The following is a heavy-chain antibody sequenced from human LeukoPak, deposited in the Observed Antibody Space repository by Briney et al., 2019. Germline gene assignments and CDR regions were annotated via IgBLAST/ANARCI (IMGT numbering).Heavy chain of an antibody. D-gene: IGHD3-9*01. CDR3: TTQYYDILTGYYLNY. J-gene: IGHJ4*02. CDR2: IKSKTDGGTT. V-gene: IGHV3-15*01. CDR1: RFTFSNAW. Sequence: GGSLRPSCAASRFTFSNAWMSWVRQAPGKGLEWVGRIKSKTDGGTTDYAAPVKGRFTISRDDSKNTLYLQMNSLKTEDTAVYYCTTQYYDILTGYYLNYWGQGTLVTVSS.